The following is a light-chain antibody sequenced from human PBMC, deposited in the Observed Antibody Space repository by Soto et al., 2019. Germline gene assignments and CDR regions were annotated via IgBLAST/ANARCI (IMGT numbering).Light chain of an antibody. J-gene: IGKJ4*01. Sequence: EIVLTQSPGTLSLSPGERATLSCRASQSISSSNLAWYQQKPGQAPRLLIYGTSNRATDIPDRFSGSGSGXXXXXXXXXLEPEDFAVYYCQQSGSSPLTFGGGTKVEIK. V-gene: IGKV3-20*01. CDR2: GTS. CDR1: QSISSSN. CDR3: QQSGSSPLT.